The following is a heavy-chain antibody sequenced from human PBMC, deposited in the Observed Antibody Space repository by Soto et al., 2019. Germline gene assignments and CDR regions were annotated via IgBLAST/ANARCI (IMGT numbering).Heavy chain of an antibody. J-gene: IGHJ4*02. V-gene: IGHV4-4*07. CDR2: IYSNGNT. D-gene: IGHD5-12*01. CDR1: GDSINNYY. Sequence: SETLSLTCTVSGDSINNYYWSWMRLPAGKGLEWIGRIYSNGNTYYNPSLKSRVSMSVDTSKNQFSLILTTVTAADTAVYYCARGGAVATTAHFDHWGQGTLVTVSS. CDR3: ARGGAVATTAHFDH.